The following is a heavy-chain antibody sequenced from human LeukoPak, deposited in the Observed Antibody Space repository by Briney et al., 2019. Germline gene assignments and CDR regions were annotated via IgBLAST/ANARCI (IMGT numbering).Heavy chain of an antibody. V-gene: IGHV4-59*02. CDR3: SEGYFEPFDH. J-gene: IGHJ4*02. Sequence: SETLSLTCNVSGVSVSTSHWNWIRQRPGKGLEWIGCLSYTGKTDYNPSLKSRVSSSLGSSNNHFSLKLTSVTAADTAVYYCSEGYFEPFDHWGQGILVTVSS. CDR1: GVSVSTSH. CDR2: LSYTGKT. D-gene: IGHD2/OR15-2a*01.